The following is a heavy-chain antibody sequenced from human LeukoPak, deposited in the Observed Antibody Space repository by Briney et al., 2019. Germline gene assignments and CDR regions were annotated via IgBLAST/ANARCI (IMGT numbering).Heavy chain of an antibody. D-gene: IGHD1-26*01. V-gene: IGHV3-30*04. CDR2: ISYDGSNK. CDR3: ARRESTPPDN. CDR1: RFTFSSYA. Sequence: GGSLRLSCAASRFTFSSYAMHWVRQAPGKGLEWVAVISYDGSNKYYADSVKGRFTTSRDNSKNTLYLQMNSLRAEDTAVYYCARRESTPPDNWGQGTLVTVSS. J-gene: IGHJ4*02.